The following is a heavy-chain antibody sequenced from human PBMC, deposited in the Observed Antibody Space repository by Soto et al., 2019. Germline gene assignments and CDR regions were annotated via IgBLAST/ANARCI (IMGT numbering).Heavy chain of an antibody. D-gene: IGHD1-26*01. V-gene: IGHV3-15*01. CDR1: GLSFNNAW. J-gene: IGHJ6*03. Sequence: EVQLVESGGGLVKPGGSLRLSCAASGLSFNNAWMTWVRQAPGKGLQWVGHIRNKTAGGTVHYAAPVRGRFTISRDDSKATVYLQMTSLKTQDTGVYYCASATVHLPGLYLYDLYMDAWGEGTTVTVSS. CDR2: IRNKTAGGTV. CDR3: ASATVHLPGLYLYDLYMDA.